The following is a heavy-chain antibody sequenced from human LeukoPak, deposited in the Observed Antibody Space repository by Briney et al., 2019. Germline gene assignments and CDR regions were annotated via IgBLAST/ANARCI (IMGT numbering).Heavy chain of an antibody. Sequence: ASVKVSCKAFGYTFTSNYMHWVRQAPGQGPEWMGVISPSGGSTTYAQKFQGRVTLTRDMSTSTDYLELSSLRSEDTAVYYCTRDQNNGPPDNPTRTFVPWGQGTLVTVSS. CDR1: GYTFTSNY. D-gene: IGHD2-8*01. J-gene: IGHJ5*02. CDR3: TRDQNNGPPDNPTRTFVP. CDR2: ISPSGGST. V-gene: IGHV1-46*01.